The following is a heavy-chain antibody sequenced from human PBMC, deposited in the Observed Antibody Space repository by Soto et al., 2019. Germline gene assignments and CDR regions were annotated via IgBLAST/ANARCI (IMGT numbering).Heavy chain of an antibody. CDR1: GFTFSSYW. D-gene: IGHD6-13*01. J-gene: IGHJ6*02. CDR3: AREERYSSSRSYYYYYGMDV. V-gene: IGHV3-7*03. Sequence: SGGSLRLSCAASGFTFSSYWMSWVRQAPGKGLEWVANIKQDGSEKYYVDSVKGRFTISRDNAKNSLYLQMNSLRAEDTAVYYCAREERYSSSRSYYYYYGMDVWGQGTTVTVSS. CDR2: IKQDGSEK.